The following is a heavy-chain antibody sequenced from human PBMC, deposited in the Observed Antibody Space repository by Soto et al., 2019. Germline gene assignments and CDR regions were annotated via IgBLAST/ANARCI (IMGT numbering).Heavy chain of an antibody. V-gene: IGHV3-30*18. Sequence: SLRLSCAAPGFTFSNYGINWIRQAPGKGLEWVAVISNDGSHKYYADSVKGRFTISRDNSKNTLYLQMNSLRAEDTAVYYCAKDRMTTVTRGDAFDIWGQGTMVTVSS. CDR2: ISNDGSHK. CDR3: AKDRMTTVTRGDAFDI. CDR1: GFTFSNYG. D-gene: IGHD4-4*01. J-gene: IGHJ3*02.